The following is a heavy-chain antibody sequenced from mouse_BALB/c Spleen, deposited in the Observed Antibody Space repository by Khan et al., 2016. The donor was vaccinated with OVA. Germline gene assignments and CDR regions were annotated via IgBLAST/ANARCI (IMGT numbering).Heavy chain of an antibody. CDR1: GFSLTDYG. CDR2: IWGDGIT. J-gene: IGHJ2*01. V-gene: IGHV2-6-7*01. CDR3: AINYYGSSFYFDY. Sequence: VQLQESGPGLVAPSQSLSITCTVSGFSLTDYGVNWVRQPPGKGLEWLGMIWGDGITDYNSALKSRLSISKDNSKSQVFLKMNSLQTDDTASYYCAINYYGSSFYFDYWGQGTTLTVSS. D-gene: IGHD1-1*01.